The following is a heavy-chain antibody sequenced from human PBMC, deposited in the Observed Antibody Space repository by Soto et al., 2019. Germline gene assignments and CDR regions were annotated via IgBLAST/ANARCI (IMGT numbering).Heavy chain of an antibody. CDR2: IRSKANSYAT. J-gene: IGHJ3*02. CDR3: TSYYDSSGYYYWLSAADAFDI. CDR1: GFTFSGSA. Sequence: PGGSLRLSXAASGFTFSGSAMHWVRQASGQGLEWVDRIRSKANSYATAYAASVKGRFTISRDDSKNTAYLQMNSLKTEDTAVYYCTSYYDSSGYYYWLSAADAFDIWGQGTMVTVSS. D-gene: IGHD3-22*01. V-gene: IGHV3-73*01.